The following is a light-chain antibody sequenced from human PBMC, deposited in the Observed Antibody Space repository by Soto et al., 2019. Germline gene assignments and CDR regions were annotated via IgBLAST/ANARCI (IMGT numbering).Light chain of an antibody. V-gene: IGKV1-5*03. Sequence: DIQMTQSPSTLSASVGDRVTITCRASQSISTWLAWYQQKPGNAPKVLIYEASSLESGVSSRFSGSGSGTEFTLTINSLQPVDFATYFCQQYDTYPWTFGQGTKVEIK. CDR3: QQYDTYPWT. J-gene: IGKJ1*01. CDR2: EAS. CDR1: QSISTW.